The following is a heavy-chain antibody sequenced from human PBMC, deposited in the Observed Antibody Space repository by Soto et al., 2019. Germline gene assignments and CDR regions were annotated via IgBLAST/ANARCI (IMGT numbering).Heavy chain of an antibody. CDR3: AREYYGSGSYYFDY. J-gene: IGHJ4*02. CDR2: IYYSGST. Sequence: SETLSLTCTVSGGSISSYYWSWIRQPPGKGLEWIGYIYYSGSTNYNPSLKSRVTISVDTSKNQFSLKLSSVTAADTAVYYCAREYYGSGSYYFDYWGQGNLVTVS. V-gene: IGHV4-59*01. D-gene: IGHD3-10*01. CDR1: GGSISSYY.